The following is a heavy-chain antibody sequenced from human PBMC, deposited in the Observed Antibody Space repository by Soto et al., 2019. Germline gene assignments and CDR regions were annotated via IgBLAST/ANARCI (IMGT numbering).Heavy chain of an antibody. CDR1: GSRFSNYV. V-gene: IGHV1-69*06. D-gene: IGHD2-2*02. J-gene: IGHJ4*02. CDR3: AREGRGKKAGYNGLVSLGY. CDR2: IIPIFNST. Sequence: QVQLVQSGAEVKTPGSSLKVSCKVSGSRFSNYVISWVRQAPGHVLEGLGRIIPIFNSTKYAQSFQGRVTITADNSTSTAPLELSSLRSDDTAVYYCAREGRGKKAGYNGLVSLGYWGQGTLVTVSS.